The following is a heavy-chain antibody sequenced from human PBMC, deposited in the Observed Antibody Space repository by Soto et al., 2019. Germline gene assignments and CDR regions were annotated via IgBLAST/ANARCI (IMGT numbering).Heavy chain of an antibody. D-gene: IGHD3-22*01. CDR3: ARVPPDYYDSSGSFDY. Sequence: GGSLRLSCAASGFTFSSYGMHWVRQAPGKGLEWVAVIWYDGSNKYYADSVKGRFTISRDNSKNTLYLKMNSLRAEDTAVFYCARVPPDYYDSSGSFDYWGQGTLVTVSS. CDR2: IWYDGSNK. J-gene: IGHJ4*02. V-gene: IGHV3-33*08. CDR1: GFTFSSYG.